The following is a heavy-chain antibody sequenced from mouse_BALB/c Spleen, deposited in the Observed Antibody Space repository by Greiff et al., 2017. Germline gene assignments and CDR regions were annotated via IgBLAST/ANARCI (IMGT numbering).Heavy chain of an antibody. D-gene: IGHD3-1*01. V-gene: IGHV5-6-5*01. CDR1: GFTFSSYA. CDR3: ARARQLGLPSYAMDY. J-gene: IGHJ4*01. CDR2: ISSGGST. Sequence: EVKLMESGGDLVKPGGSLKLSCAASGFTFSSYAMSWVRQTPEKRLEWVASISSGGSTYYPDSVKGRFTISRDNARNILYLQMSSLRSEDTAMYYCARARQLGLPSYAMDYWGQGTSVTVSS.